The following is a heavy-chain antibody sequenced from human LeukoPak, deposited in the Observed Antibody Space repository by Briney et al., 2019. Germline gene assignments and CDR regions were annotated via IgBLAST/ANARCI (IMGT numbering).Heavy chain of an antibody. V-gene: IGHV4-34*01. Sequence: PSETLSLTCAVYGGSFSGYYWSWIRQPPGKGLEWIGEINHSGSTNYNPSLKSRVTISVDTSKNQFSLKLSSVTAADTAVYYCARGPYGDYTFVFWGQGTLVTVSS. J-gene: IGHJ4*02. D-gene: IGHD4-17*01. CDR1: GGSFSGYY. CDR3: ARGPYGDYTFVF. CDR2: INHSGST.